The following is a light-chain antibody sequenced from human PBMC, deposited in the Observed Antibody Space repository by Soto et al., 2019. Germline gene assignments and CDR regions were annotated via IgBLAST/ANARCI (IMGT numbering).Light chain of an antibody. CDR2: GAS. Sequence: DIQMTQSPTSLSASVGDSVTITCRASQSISTYLNWYQQRPGKVPKLLIYGASSLQSGVPSRFGGSGSGTDFTLTISSLQPEDFATYYCQQSYSIPYTFGQGTKLEV. CDR1: QSISTY. CDR3: QQSYSIPYT. V-gene: IGKV1-39*01. J-gene: IGKJ2*01.